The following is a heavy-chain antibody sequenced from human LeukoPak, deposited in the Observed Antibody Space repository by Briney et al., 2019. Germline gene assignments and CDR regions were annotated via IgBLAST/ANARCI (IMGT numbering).Heavy chain of an antibody. CDR3: ARSDPYTSGWYDYNYYLDV. J-gene: IGHJ6*03. Sequence: SVKVSCKCSGGTFSSYTISWVRQPPGPGLEWVGRIITIFCIANDAQKLQGTVTITADNSTSTAYMKLSSLRSKDTAVYYCARSDPYTSGWYDYNYYLDVWGKGTTVTVSS. V-gene: IGHV1-69*02. CDR1: GGTFSSYT. D-gene: IGHD6-19*01. CDR2: IITIFCIA.